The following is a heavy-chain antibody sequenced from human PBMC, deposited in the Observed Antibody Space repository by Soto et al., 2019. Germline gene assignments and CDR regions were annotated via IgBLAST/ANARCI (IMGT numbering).Heavy chain of an antibody. J-gene: IGHJ2*01. CDR2: INAGNGNT. D-gene: IGHD1-26*01. CDR1: GYTFTNYA. V-gene: IGHV1-3*01. CDR3: ARGGSLYWYFDL. Sequence: QVQLVQSGAEVKKPGASVKVSCKASGYTFTNYAMHWVRQAPGQRLEWMGWINAGNGNTKYSKKFQGRVTITRDTSASTAYMELSSLISEDTAVYYCARGGSLYWYFDLWGRGTLVTVSS.